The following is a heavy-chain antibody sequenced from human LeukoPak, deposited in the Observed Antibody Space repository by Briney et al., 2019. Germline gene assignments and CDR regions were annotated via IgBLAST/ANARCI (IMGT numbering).Heavy chain of an antibody. CDR1: GYSFTSYD. CDR2: MNPNNGNT. D-gene: IGHD1-26*01. V-gene: IGHV1-8*01. CDR3: ARVNGAVDY. J-gene: IGHJ4*02. Sequence: ASVTVSCKASGYSFTSYDNNWMRQANPQGLERKGWMNPNNGNTGYAQKFQGRVTMTMDPSISTAYMGLSRLRSEDTAVYYCARVNGAVDYWGEGTLVTVSS.